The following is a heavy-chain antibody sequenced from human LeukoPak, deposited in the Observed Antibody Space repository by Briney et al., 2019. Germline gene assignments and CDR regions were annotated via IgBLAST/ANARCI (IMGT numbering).Heavy chain of an antibody. Sequence: GGSLRLSCAASGFTFSSYGMHWVRQAPGKGLEWVAVIWYDGSNKYYADSVKGRFTISRDNSKNTLYLQMNSLRAEDTAVYCCAKDVYYYDSSGYFLLDYWGQGTLVTVSS. CDR2: IWYDGSNK. CDR1: GFTFSSYG. J-gene: IGHJ4*02. V-gene: IGHV3-33*06. CDR3: AKDVYYYDSSGYFLLDY. D-gene: IGHD3-22*01.